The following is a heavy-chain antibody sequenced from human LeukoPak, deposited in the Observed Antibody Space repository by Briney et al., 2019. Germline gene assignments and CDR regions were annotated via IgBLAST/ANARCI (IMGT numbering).Heavy chain of an antibody. Sequence: GGSLRLSCAASGFTFNTYGMHWVRQAPGKGLEWVALIYYDGSNKYYADSVKGRLTISRDNSKNTLYLQMNSLRAEDTAVYYCARGVVPGASFDYWGQGTLVTVSS. D-gene: IGHD2-2*01. J-gene: IGHJ4*02. CDR2: IYYDGSNK. V-gene: IGHV3-33*01. CDR3: ARGVVPGASFDY. CDR1: GFTFNTYG.